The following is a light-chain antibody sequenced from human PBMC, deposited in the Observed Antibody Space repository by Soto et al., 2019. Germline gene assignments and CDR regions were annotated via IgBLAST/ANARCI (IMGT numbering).Light chain of an antibody. CDR1: SSNIGSNY. CDR3: AAWVDSLSGVV. V-gene: IGLV1-47*01. CDR2: RND. Sequence: QAVVTQPPSASGTPGQRVTISCYGSSSNIGSNYVYWYQQLPGTAPKLLIYRNDQRPSGVPDRFSGSKSGTSASLAISGLRSDDEADYYCAAWVDSLSGVVFGGGTKLTVL. J-gene: IGLJ2*01.